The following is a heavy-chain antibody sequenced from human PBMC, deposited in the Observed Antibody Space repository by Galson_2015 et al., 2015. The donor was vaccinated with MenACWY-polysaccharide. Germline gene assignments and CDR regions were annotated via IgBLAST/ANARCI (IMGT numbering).Heavy chain of an antibody. CDR2: IRSKAYGGTP. CDR3: TRFSAYCQDNSGSFDSFDI. V-gene: IGHV3-49*03. D-gene: IGHD3-22*01. Sequence: SLRLSCAASGFTFGDYGVIWIRQAPGKGLEWISLIRSKAYGGTPESAASVKGRFTMSRDDSKRIAYLQMNSLNTEAAVLYYCTRFSAYCQDNSGSFDSFDIWGQGTMVTVSS. CDR1: GFTFGDYG. J-gene: IGHJ3*02.